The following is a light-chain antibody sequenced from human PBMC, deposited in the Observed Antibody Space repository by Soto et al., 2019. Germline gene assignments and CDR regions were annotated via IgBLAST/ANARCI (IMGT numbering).Light chain of an antibody. CDR2: GAI. Sequence: EIVLTQSPGTLSLSPGERGTLSCRASQSVGSSLSWYQQKPGQAPRLLFYGAINRATGIPDRFSGSGFGTDFTLTITRLEPEDFAVYYCQQYGDSPQTFGPGTKVDIK. V-gene: IGKV3-20*01. CDR3: QQYGDSPQT. CDR1: QSVGSS. J-gene: IGKJ1*01.